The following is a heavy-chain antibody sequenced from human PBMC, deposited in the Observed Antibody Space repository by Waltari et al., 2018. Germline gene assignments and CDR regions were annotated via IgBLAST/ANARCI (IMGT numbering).Heavy chain of an antibody. V-gene: IGHV1-69*05. J-gene: IGHJ6*02. CDR2: IIPIFGTA. Sequence: QVQLVQSGAEVKKPGSSVKVSCKASGGTFSSYAISWVRQAPGQGLEWMGGIIPIFGTANYAQKFQGRVTITTDESTSTAYMELSSLRSEDTAMYYCARTKNNYYYYYGMDVWGQGTTVTVSS. CDR3: ARTKNNYYYYYGMDV. CDR1: GGTFSSYA.